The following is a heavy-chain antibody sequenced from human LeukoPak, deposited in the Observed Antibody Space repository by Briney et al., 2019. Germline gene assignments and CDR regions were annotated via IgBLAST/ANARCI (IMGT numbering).Heavy chain of an antibody. CDR3: ARAGIGFWSENWFDP. CDR2: ISYDGSNK. D-gene: IGHD3-3*01. Sequence: GGSLRLSCAASGFTFSSYAMHWVRQAPGKGLEWVAVISYDGSNKYYADSVKGRFTISRDNSKNTLYLQMNSLRAEDTAVYYCARAGIGFWSENWFDPWGQGTLVTVSS. V-gene: IGHV3-30-3*01. J-gene: IGHJ5*02. CDR1: GFTFSSYA.